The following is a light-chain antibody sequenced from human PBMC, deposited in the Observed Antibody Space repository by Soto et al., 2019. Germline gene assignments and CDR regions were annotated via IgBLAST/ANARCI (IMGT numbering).Light chain of an antibody. CDR3: LLYYGDSWV. J-gene: IGLJ1*01. V-gene: IGLV7-43*01. CDR1: TGAVTSDYY. CDR2: RTT. Sequence: QAVVTREPSLTVSPGGTVTVTCASSTGAVTSDYYPNWFQQKPGQPPRALIYRTTYKHSWTPARFSGSILGGKPALTLSGVQPEDEADYYCLLYYGDSWVFGTGTKVTVL.